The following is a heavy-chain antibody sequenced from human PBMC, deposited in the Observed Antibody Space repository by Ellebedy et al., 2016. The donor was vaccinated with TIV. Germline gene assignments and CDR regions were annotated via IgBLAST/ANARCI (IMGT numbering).Heavy chain of an antibody. CDR1: GFNVSSNY. J-gene: IGHJ6*02. Sequence: PGGSLRLSCAASGFNVSSNYMTWVRQAPGKGLAWVSQINPNGVGIGYADSVKGRFTISRDNAKNTLYLQMESLRVEDTAVYYCARGGVLYGLDVWGQGTTVTVSS. CDR3: ARGGVLYGLDV. V-gene: IGHV3-74*01. CDR2: INPNGVGI. D-gene: IGHD3-10*01.